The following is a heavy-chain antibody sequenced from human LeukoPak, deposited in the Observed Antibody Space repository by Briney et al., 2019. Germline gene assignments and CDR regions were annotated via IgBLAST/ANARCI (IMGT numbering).Heavy chain of an antibody. V-gene: IGHV3-21*04. Sequence: GGSLRLSCAASGFTFSSYSMNWVRQTPGKGLEWVSSISSSSTYIYYVDSVKGRFTISRDNAKNSLYLQMNSLRAEDTAVYYCARSMVRGVIIHYYMDVWGKGTTVTISS. J-gene: IGHJ6*03. CDR1: GFTFSSYS. CDR2: ISSSSTYI. CDR3: ARSMVRGVIIHYYMDV. D-gene: IGHD3-10*01.